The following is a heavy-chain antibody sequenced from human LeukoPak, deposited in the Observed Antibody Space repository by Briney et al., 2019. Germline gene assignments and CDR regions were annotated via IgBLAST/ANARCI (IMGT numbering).Heavy chain of an antibody. CDR2: ISSSSSYI. V-gene: IGHV3-21*01. D-gene: IGHD2-2*01. Sequence: GGSLRLSCAASGFTFSSYAMSWVRQAPGKGLEWVSSISSSSSYIYYADSVKGRFTISRDNAKNSLYLQMNSLRAEDTAVYYCARDLIQPSPSAFDIWGQGTMVTVSS. CDR1: GFTFSSYA. J-gene: IGHJ3*02. CDR3: ARDLIQPSPSAFDI.